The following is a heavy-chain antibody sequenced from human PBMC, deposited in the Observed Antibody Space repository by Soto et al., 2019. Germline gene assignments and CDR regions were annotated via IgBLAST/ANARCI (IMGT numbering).Heavy chain of an antibody. Sequence: SVKVSCKASGGTFSSYAISWVRQAPGQGLEWMGGIIPIFGTANYAQKFQGRVTITADESTSTAYMELSSLRSEDTAVYYCARVNPDLIVDTAMAYFDYWGQGTLVTVSS. CDR3: ARVNPDLIVDTAMAYFDY. J-gene: IGHJ4*02. CDR1: GGTFSSYA. V-gene: IGHV1-69*13. D-gene: IGHD5-18*01. CDR2: IIPIFGTA.